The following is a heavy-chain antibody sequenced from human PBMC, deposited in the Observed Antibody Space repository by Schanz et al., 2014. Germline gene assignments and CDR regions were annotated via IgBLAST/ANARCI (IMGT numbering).Heavy chain of an antibody. Sequence: QVHLVQSGSEVKKPGASVKVSCKASRYPFTAYYMHWVRQAPGQGLEWMGRINPNSGDTNYAQKFQGRVTMTRDRSTSTAYMELSRLRSDDTAVYYCARDIQYHYDTSGPVGAFDIWGQGTTVIVSS. CDR1: RYPFTAYY. J-gene: IGHJ3*02. V-gene: IGHV1-2*06. D-gene: IGHD3-22*01. CDR2: INPNSGDT. CDR3: ARDIQYHYDTSGPVGAFDI.